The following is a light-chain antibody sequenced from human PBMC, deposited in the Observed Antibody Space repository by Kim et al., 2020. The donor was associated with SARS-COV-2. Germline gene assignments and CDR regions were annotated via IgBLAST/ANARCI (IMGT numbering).Light chain of an antibody. V-gene: IGKV3D-11*01. CDR2: DAS. J-gene: IGKJ2*01. Sequence: EIVLTQSPATLSLSPGERATLSCRASQGVSSYLAWYQQKPDQAPRLLIYDASNRATGIPARFSGSGPGTDFTLTISSLEPEDFAVYYCQQRSNWQNTFGQGTKLEI. CDR1: QGVSSY. CDR3: QQRSNWQNT.